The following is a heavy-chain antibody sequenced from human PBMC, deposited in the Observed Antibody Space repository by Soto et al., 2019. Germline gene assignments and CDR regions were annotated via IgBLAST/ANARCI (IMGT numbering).Heavy chain of an antibody. V-gene: IGHV1-3*01. CDR2: INAGNGNT. D-gene: IGHD6-13*01. Sequence: QVQLVQSGAEVKKPGASVKVSCKASGYTFTSYAMHWVRQAPGQRLEWMGWINAGNGNTKYSQKFQGRVTITGDTSASTAYMELSSLRSEDTAVYYCARDHSSRGDYYYGMDVWGQGTTVTVSS. J-gene: IGHJ6*02. CDR3: ARDHSSRGDYYYGMDV. CDR1: GYTFTSYA.